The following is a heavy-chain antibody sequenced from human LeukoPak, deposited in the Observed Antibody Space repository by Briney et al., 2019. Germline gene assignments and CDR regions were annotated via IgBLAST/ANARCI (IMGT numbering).Heavy chain of an antibody. J-gene: IGHJ4*02. CDR3: ARLVVVAATPDY. CDR1: GGSISSSSYY. Sequence: SETLSLTCTVSGGSISSSSYYWGWIRQPPGKGLEWIGSIYYSGSTYYNPSLKSRVTISVDTSKNQFSLKLSSVTAADTAVYYCARLVVVAATPDYWGQGTLVPVSS. D-gene: IGHD2-15*01. CDR2: IYYSGST. V-gene: IGHV4-39*07.